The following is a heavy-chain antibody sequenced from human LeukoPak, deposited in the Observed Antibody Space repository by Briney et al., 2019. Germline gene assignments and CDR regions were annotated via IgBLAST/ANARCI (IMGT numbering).Heavy chain of an antibody. J-gene: IGHJ3*02. CDR2: IYPGEYDT. V-gene: IGHV5-51*01. Sequence: HGEYLNIYCKGPGYSFTSYWMGWVRQMPGKGLEWVGIIYPGEYDTRYSPAFQGQIPNSADKSNSTAYLQGSSRKGSDTAMYYCAGQYDGVGGDAFDIWGQGTMVTVPS. D-gene: IGHD2-8*01. CDR3: AGQYDGVGGDAFDI. CDR1: GYSFTSYW.